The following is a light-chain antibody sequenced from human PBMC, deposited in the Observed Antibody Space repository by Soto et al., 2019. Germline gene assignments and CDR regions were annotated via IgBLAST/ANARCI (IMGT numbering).Light chain of an antibody. J-gene: IGKJ2*01. CDR2: GAS. V-gene: IGKV3-20*01. CDR1: QSVSSTY. Sequence: EIVLTQSPGTLSLSPGERATLSCRASQSVSSTYLAGYQHKPGQPPRLLIYGASSRATGIPDRFSGSGSGTDFTLTISRLEPEDFAIYYCQQYGSSSYTFGQGTKLEIK. CDR3: QQYGSSSYT.